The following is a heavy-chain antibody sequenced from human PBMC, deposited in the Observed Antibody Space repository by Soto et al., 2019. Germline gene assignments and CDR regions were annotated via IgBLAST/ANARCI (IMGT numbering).Heavy chain of an antibody. J-gene: IGHJ6*02. CDR2: INPSGGST. Sequence: QVQLVQSGAEVKKPGASVKVSCKASGYTFTSYYMHWVRQAPGQGVEWMGIINPSGGSTSYAQKFQGRVTMTRYTSTSTVYMELSSLRSEDTAVYYCATENYYYGMDVWGQGTTVTVSS. CDR3: ATENYYYGMDV. CDR1: GYTFTSYY. V-gene: IGHV1-46*01.